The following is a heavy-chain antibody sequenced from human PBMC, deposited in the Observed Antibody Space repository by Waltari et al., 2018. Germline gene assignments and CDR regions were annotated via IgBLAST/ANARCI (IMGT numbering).Heavy chain of an antibody. CDR2: IYFSGST. Sequence: QLQLQESGPGLVKPSETLSLTCTVSGGSISSSSYYWGWIRQPPGKGLEWIGSIYFSGSTYSNPALKSRVSISVDTSKNQFSLKLRSVTAADTAVYYCARYSISFSDYGMDVWGQGTTVTVSS. CDR1: GGSISSSSYY. CDR3: ARYSISFSDYGMDV. J-gene: IGHJ6*02. D-gene: IGHD3-3*02. V-gene: IGHV4-39*07.